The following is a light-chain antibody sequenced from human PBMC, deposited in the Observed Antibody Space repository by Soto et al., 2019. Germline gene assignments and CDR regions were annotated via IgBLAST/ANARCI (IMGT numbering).Light chain of an antibody. CDR1: SSDVGAYNY. V-gene: IGLV2-14*01. CDR3: SSYTSSSTLV. CDR2: DVS. Sequence: QSALTQPASVAGSPGQSITISCTGTSSDVGAYNYISWYQQHPGKAAKLMIYDVSNRPSGVSSRFSGSQSGNTTSLTISGRQAEDEADYYCSSYTSSSTLVFGTGTKLTVL. J-gene: IGLJ1*01.